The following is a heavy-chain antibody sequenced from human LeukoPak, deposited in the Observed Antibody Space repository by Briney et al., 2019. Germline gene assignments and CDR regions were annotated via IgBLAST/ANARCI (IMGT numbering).Heavy chain of an antibody. CDR1: GFTFSSYS. J-gene: IGHJ4*02. CDR2: ISSSSSYI. Sequence: GGSLRLSCAASGFTFSSYSMNWVRQAPGKGLEWVSSISSSSSYIYYADSVKGRFTISRDNAKNSLYLQMNSLRAEDTAVYYCARGRRIAAAGLYYFDYWGQGILVTVSS. V-gene: IGHV3-21*01. CDR3: ARGRRIAAAGLYYFDY. D-gene: IGHD6-13*01.